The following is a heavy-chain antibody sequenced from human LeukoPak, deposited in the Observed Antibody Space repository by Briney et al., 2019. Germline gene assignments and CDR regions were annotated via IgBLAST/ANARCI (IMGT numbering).Heavy chain of an antibody. V-gene: IGHV3-23*01. CDR3: AKDMGQQLVFYIYYYGMDV. Sequence: GGSLRLSCAASGFTFSNYWMSWVRQAPGKGLEWVSAISGSGGSTYYADSVKGRFTISRDNSKNTLYLQMNSLRAEDTAVYYCAKDMGQQLVFYIYYYGMDVWGQGTTVTVSS. CDR2: ISGSGGST. D-gene: IGHD6-13*01. J-gene: IGHJ6*02. CDR1: GFTFSNYW.